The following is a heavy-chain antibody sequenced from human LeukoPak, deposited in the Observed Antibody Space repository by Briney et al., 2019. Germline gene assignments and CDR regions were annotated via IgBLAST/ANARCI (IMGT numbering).Heavy chain of an antibody. CDR2: ISAGNGNT. CDR1: GYTFTSYA. Sequence: ASVKVSCKASGYTFTSYAIHWVRQAPGQRLEWMGWISAGNGNTKYSQNFQGRVTFISNTSATTAFMELSSLRSEDTAVYYCARSPRDTNWFDPWGQGTLVTVSS. J-gene: IGHJ5*02. D-gene: IGHD1-14*01. CDR3: ARSPRDTNWFDP. V-gene: IGHV1-3*01.